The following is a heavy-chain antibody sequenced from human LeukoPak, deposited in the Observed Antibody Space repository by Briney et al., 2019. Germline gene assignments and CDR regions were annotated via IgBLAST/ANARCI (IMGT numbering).Heavy chain of an antibody. D-gene: IGHD1-1*01. CDR2: INHSGST. CDR3: ARGGPRRWSDY. V-gene: IGHV4-34*01. J-gene: IGHJ4*02. Sequence: PSETLSLTCAVYGGSFSGYYWSWIRQPPGKGLEWIGEINHSGSTNYNPSLKSRVTISVDTSKNQFSLKLSSVTAADTAVYYCARGGPRRWSDYWGQGTLVTVSS. CDR1: GGSFSGYY.